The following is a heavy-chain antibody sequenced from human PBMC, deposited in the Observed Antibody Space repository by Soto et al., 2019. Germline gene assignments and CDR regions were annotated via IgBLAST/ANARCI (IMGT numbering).Heavy chain of an antibody. D-gene: IGHD1-26*01. CDR3: AREDRGYQGVTKGNDAFGI. J-gene: IGHJ3*02. CDR2: IYYRGRT. CDR1: GGSISSGGYY. Sequence: QVQLQESGPGLVKPSQTLYLTCNVSGGSISSGGYYWSWIRQHPGKGLEWMGYIYYRGRTYYNPSLKSRVTISVDASKNQFALKLGSVTAADTAVYYCAREDRGYQGVTKGNDAFGIWGQGTMVTVSS. V-gene: IGHV4-31*03.